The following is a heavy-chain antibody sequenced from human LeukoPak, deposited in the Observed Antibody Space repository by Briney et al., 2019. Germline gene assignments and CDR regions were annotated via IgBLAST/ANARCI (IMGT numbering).Heavy chain of an antibody. Sequence: ASVKVSCKASGYTFTHYYIYWVQQAPGKGLEWMGRLDPEDGKTIYAKKFQGRVTLTADTSTDTAYMELSSLRSEDTAMFYSAPTRDTRGYDYWGQGTLVTVSS. CDR1: GYTFTHYY. V-gene: IGHV1-69-2*01. CDR3: APTRDTRGYDY. J-gene: IGHJ4*02. D-gene: IGHD3-22*01. CDR2: LDPEDGKT.